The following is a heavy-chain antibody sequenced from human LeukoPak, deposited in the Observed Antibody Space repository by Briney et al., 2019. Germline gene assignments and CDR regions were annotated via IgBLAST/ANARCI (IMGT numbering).Heavy chain of an antibody. Sequence: ASVKVSCKASGYTFTGYYMHWVRQAPGQGLEWMGWINPNSGGTNYAQKFQGRVTMTRDTSISTAYMELSSLRSEDTAVYYCAGVRYCSSTSCYMGAFDIWGQGTMVTVSS. CDR1: GYTFTGYY. CDR2: INPNSGGT. D-gene: IGHD2-2*02. CDR3: AGVRYCSSTSCYMGAFDI. J-gene: IGHJ3*02. V-gene: IGHV1-2*02.